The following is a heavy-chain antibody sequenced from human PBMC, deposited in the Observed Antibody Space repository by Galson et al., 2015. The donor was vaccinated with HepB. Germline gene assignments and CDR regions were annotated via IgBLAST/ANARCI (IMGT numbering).Heavy chain of an antibody. CDR1: GYTFTSYY. V-gene: IGHV1-46*01. CDR2: INPSGGST. D-gene: IGHD2-8*01. J-gene: IGHJ4*02. CDR3: ARVASPHYCTNGVCQQYYFDY. Sequence: SVKVSCKASGYTFTSYYMHWVRQAPGQGLEWMGIINPSGGSTSYAQKFQGRVTMTRDTSTSTVYMELSSLRSEDTAVYYCARVASPHYCTNGVCQQYYFDYWGQGTLVTVSS.